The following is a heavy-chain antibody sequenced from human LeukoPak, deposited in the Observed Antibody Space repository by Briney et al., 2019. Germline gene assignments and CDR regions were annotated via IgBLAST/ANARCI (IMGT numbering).Heavy chain of an antibody. CDR1: GGSVNSGGYY. CDR2: IYHSGST. V-gene: IGHV4-30-2*06. CDR3: ARGFWSGYYNSNWFDP. J-gene: IGHJ5*02. D-gene: IGHD3-3*01. Sequence: PSQTLSLTCTISGGSVNSGGYYWSWIRQSPGKGLEWIGYIYHSGSTNYNPSLKSRVTTSVDRFKNHFSLKLKSVTAADTAVYYCARGFWSGYYNSNWFDPWGQGTLVTVSS.